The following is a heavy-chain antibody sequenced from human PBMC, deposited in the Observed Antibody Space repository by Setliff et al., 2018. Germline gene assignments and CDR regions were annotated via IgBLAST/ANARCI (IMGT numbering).Heavy chain of an antibody. D-gene: IGHD3-22*01. J-gene: IGHJ4*02. CDR1: GYTFTNYG. V-gene: IGHV1-18*01. Sequence: ASVKVSCKASGYTFTNYGVTWVRQAPGQGLEWMGWISAYNGSTSYAQKFQGRVTMTRDTSTSTVYMELSSLRSEDTAVYYCARDTGREYYYDSSGYQDYWGQGTLVTVSS. CDR3: ARDTGREYYYDSSGYQDY. CDR2: ISAYNGST.